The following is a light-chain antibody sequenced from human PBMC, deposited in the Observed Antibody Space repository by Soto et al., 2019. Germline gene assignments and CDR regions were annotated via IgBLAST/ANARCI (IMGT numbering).Light chain of an antibody. CDR3: QRRSNWLFT. CDR2: DAA. Sequence: EIVLTQSPATLSLSPGERATLSCRASQSVSSYLAWNQQKPVRAPRLLIYDAANRATGIPARFSGSGPGTEFTLTTSSLEPEDFAVYYRQRRSNWLFTFGPGTKVDIK. V-gene: IGKV3-11*01. CDR1: QSVSSY. J-gene: IGKJ3*01.